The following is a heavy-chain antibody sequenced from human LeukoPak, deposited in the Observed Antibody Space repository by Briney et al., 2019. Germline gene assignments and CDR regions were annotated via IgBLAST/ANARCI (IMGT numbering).Heavy chain of an antibody. CDR1: GYSFTSYW. Sequence: GESLKISWKGSGYSFTSYWIGWVRQLPGKGLEWMGMIYSGDSDIRYSPSFQGQVTISADTSLSTAYLQWSSLKASDSAMYYCARAKYSYGADAFDIWGQGTMVTVSS. CDR2: IYSGDSDI. J-gene: IGHJ3*02. V-gene: IGHV5-51*01. CDR3: ARAKYSYGADAFDI. D-gene: IGHD5-18*01.